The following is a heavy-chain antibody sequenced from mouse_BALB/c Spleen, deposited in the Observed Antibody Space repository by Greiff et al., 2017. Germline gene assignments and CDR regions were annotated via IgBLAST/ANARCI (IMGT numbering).Heavy chain of an antibody. Sequence: EVKLVESGPGLVKPSQSLSLTCSVTGYSITSGYYWNWIRQFPGNKLEWMGYISYDGSNNYNPSLKNRISITRDTSKNQFFLKLNSVTTEDTATYYCAREGDDYDVLDYWGQGTTLTVSS. J-gene: IGHJ2*01. V-gene: IGHV3-6*02. CDR1: GYSITSGYY. CDR2: ISYDGSN. D-gene: IGHD2-4*01. CDR3: AREGDDYDVLDY.